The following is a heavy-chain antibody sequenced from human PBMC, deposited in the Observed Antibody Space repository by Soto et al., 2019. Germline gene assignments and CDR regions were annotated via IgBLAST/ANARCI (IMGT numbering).Heavy chain of an antibody. J-gene: IGHJ6*02. CDR2: IYYSGST. V-gene: IGHV4-39*01. Sequence: PSQTLCLTCTVAGGTIISSSCCWSWNRKPPGKGLEWIGSIYYSGSTYYNPSLKSRVTISVDTSKNQFSLKLSSVTAADTAVYYCASFPDSSGWYGLNYYYGMDVWGQGTTVTVSS. CDR1: GGTIISSSCC. CDR3: ASFPDSSGWYGLNYYYGMDV. D-gene: IGHD6-19*01.